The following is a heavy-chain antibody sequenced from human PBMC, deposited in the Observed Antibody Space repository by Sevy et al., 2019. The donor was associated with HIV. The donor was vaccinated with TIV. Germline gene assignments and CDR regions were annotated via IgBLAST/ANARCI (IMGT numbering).Heavy chain of an antibody. CDR3: ATSGGET. J-gene: IGHJ5*02. CDR2: IKQDGSEK. CDR1: GFTFSSYW. Sequence: GGSLRLSCAASGFTFSSYWMNWIRQAPGKGLEWVANIKQDGSEKYYVDSVKGVFTISRDNAKNSLYLEMNTLRAEDTAVYYCATSGGETWGQGTLVTVSS. V-gene: IGHV3-7*01. D-gene: IGHD3-16*01.